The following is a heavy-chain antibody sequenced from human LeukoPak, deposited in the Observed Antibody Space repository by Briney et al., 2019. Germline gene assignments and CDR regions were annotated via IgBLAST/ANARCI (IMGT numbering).Heavy chain of an antibody. J-gene: IGHJ4*02. CDR2: ISYDGSNK. V-gene: IGHV3-30-3*01. Sequence: TGGSLRLSCAASGFTFSSYAMHWVRQAPDKGLEWVAVISYDGSNKYYADSVKGRFTISRDNSKNTLYLQMNSLRAEDTAVYYCVRYAHGSSSPGYWGQGTLVTVSS. D-gene: IGHD6-13*01. CDR3: VRYAHGSSSPGY. CDR1: GFTFSSYA.